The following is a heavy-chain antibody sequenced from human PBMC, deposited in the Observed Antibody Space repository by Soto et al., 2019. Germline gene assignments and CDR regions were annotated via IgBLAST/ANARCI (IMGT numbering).Heavy chain of an antibody. CDR1: GYTFTSYA. D-gene: IGHD2-15*01. CDR2: INAGNGNT. Sequence: QVPLVQSGAEVKKPGASVKVSCKASGYTFTSYAMHWVRQAPGQRLEWMGWINAGNGNTKYSQKFQGRVTITRDTSASTAYMELSSLRSEDTAVYYYASCKTGGYYYYYMDVWGKGTTVTVSS. V-gene: IGHV1-3*01. J-gene: IGHJ6*03. CDR3: ASCKTGGYYYYYMDV.